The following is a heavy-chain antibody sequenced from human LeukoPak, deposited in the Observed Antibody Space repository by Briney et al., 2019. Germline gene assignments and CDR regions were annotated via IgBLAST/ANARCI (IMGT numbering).Heavy chain of an antibody. J-gene: IGHJ3*02. CDR2: IYYSGST. CDR1: GDSMSSHY. CDR3: ARQGYDAFDI. D-gene: IGHD5-18*01. Sequence: SETLSLTCTVSGDSMSSHYWGWFRQPPGKGLEWIGTIYYSGSTYYNPSLKSRVTISVDTSKNQFSLKLSSVTAADTAVYYCARQGYDAFDIWGQGTMVTVSS. V-gene: IGHV4-39*01.